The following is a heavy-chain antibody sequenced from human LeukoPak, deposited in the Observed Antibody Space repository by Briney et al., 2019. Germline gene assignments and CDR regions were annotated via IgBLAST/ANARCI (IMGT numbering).Heavy chain of an antibody. CDR3: SRDYIAVEVTDHPGGNWFDP. CDR2: IWNDGSNK. CDR1: GFTVSGDY. Sequence: PGGSLRLSCVVSGFTVSGDYISWFRQAPGKGLEWVAVIWNDGSNKFYADSVRGRFIISRDNSKNTLYLQMDSLRDEDTALYYCSRDYIAVEVTDHPGGNWFDPRGQGALVIVSS. J-gene: IGHJ5*02. D-gene: IGHD2-21*02. V-gene: IGHV3-33*08.